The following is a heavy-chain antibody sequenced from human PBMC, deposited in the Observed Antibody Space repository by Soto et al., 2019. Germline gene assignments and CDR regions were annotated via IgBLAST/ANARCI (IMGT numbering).Heavy chain of an antibody. CDR2: IYYSGST. J-gene: IGHJ4*02. V-gene: IGHV4-59*08. Sequence: SETLSLTCTVSGGSISSYYWSWIRQPPGKGLEWIGYIYYSGSTNYNPSLKSRVTISVDTSKNQFSLKLSSVTAADTAVYYCARALLSRHPFDYWGQGTLVTVSS. D-gene: IGHD2-21*02. CDR1: GGSISSYY. CDR3: ARALLSRHPFDY.